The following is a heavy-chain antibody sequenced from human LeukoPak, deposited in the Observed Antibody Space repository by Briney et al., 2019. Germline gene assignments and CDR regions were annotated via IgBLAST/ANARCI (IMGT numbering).Heavy chain of an antibody. CDR2: INPDGSGK. CDR3: ARGSKNDATAYYDFWSGYYSSFGYFDY. V-gene: IGHV3-7*04. J-gene: IGHJ4*02. Sequence: GGSLRLSCEASGFTLSTYWMNWVRQVPGKGLDWVANINPDGSGKRYVDSVKGRFTIARDNADNSLSLQMNSLRAEDTAVYYCARGSKNDATAYYDFWSGYYSSFGYFDYWGQGTLVTVSS. CDR1: GFTLSTYW. D-gene: IGHD3-3*01.